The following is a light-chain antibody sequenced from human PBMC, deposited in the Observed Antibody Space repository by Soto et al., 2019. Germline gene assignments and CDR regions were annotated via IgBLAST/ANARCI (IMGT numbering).Light chain of an antibody. V-gene: IGKV3-15*01. CDR2: GAS. Sequence: EIVMTQSPATLSVSPGERVTLSCRASQSVSISLAWYQQKPGQAPRLLIYGASTRAIGIPARFSGSGSETEFTLTISSLQSEDFAVYYCQQYNNWWTFGQGTKVEIK. CDR1: QSVSIS. CDR3: QQYNNWWT. J-gene: IGKJ1*01.